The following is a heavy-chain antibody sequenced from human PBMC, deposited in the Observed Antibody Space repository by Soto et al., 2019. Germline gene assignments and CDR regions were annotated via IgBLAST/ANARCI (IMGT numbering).Heavy chain of an antibody. V-gene: IGHV4-59*11. CDR2: IHNTGGT. CDR3: ETGGGWLTDY. CDR1: GFSIINQW. D-gene: IGHD6-19*01. J-gene: IGHJ4*02. Sequence: PSDTLSLRCTFFGFSIINQWCQWFRQPPGKGLEWIGYIHNTGGTNYNPSLKSPVTISAETSENQFSLKMTSVTVADTAVYYCETGGGWLTDYWGQGIRVT.